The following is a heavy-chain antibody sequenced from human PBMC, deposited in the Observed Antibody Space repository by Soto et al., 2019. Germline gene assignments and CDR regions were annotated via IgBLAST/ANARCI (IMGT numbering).Heavy chain of an antibody. CDR2: INAGNGNT. V-gene: IGHV1-3*01. CDR3: ARALITMVRGGPVGGMDV. J-gene: IGHJ6*02. CDR1: GYTFTSYA. Sequence: QVQLVQSGAEVKKPGASVKVSCKASGYTFTSYAMHWVRQAPGQRLEWMGWINAGNGNTKYSQKLQRRVTITRDTSASTAYMELSSLRSEDTAVYYCARALITMVRGGPVGGMDVWCQGTTVTVS. D-gene: IGHD3-10*01.